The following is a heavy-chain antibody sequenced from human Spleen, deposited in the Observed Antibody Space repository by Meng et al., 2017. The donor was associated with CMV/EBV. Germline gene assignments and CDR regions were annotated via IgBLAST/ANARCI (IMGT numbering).Heavy chain of an antibody. CDR2: ISSSSSYI. CDR3: ARDDNYDILTGYYDYYYYGMDV. D-gene: IGHD3-9*01. Sequence: GESLKISCAASGFTFSSYSMNWVRQAPGKGLEWVSSISSSSSYIYYADSVKGRFTISRDNAKNSLYLQMNSLRAEDTAVYYCARDDNYDILTGYYDYYYYGMDVWGQGTTVTVSS. CDR1: GFTFSSYS. V-gene: IGHV3-21*01. J-gene: IGHJ6*02.